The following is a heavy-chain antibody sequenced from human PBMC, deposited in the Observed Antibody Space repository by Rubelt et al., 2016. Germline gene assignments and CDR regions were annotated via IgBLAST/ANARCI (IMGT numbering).Heavy chain of an antibody. D-gene: IGHD6-19*01. CDR3: ARTVAGFFRRFDP. CDR1: GGSMRSSNYY. V-gene: IGHV4-39*01. Sequence: QLQLQESGPGLVKPSETLSLTCTVSGGSMRSSNYYWGWIRQPPGKGLEWIGSIYYSGSTYYNPSLKSRVTMSVDPSKNQLSRKVSSVTAADTAVYYCARTVAGFFRRFDPWGQGTLVTVSS. J-gene: IGHJ5*02. CDR2: IYYSGST.